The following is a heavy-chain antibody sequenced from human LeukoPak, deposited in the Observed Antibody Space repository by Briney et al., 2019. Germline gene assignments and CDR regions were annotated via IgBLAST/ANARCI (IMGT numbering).Heavy chain of an antibody. J-gene: IGHJ5*02. CDR1: GGTFSSYA. CDR2: IIPIFGTA. CDR3: ARDLEDTMVRGAPNWFDP. D-gene: IGHD3-10*01. Sequence: SVKVSCKASGGTFSSYAISWVRQAPGQGLEWMRGIIPIFGTANYAQKFQGRVTITADESTSTAYMELSSLRSEDTAVYYCARDLEDTMVRGAPNWFDPWGQGTLVTVSS. V-gene: IGHV1-69*13.